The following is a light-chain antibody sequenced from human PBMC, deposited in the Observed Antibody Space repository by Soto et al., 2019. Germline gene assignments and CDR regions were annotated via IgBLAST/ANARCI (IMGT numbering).Light chain of an antibody. V-gene: IGKV3-20*01. CDR3: QQYATSPIT. CDR1: QSVSSSY. Sequence: EIVLTQSPGTLSLSPGERATLSCRASQSVSSSYLAWYQQKPGQAPRLLIYGASSRATGIPDRFSGSGSGTDFTLTITRLEPEDFAVYSCQQYATSPITFGQGTRLEIK. CDR2: GAS. J-gene: IGKJ5*01.